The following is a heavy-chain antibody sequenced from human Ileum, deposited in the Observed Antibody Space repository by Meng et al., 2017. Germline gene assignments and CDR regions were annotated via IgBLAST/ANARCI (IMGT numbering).Heavy chain of an antibody. V-gene: IGHV3-73*01. CDR1: GFSFSGSA. D-gene: IGHD2-21*02. Sequence: GESLKISCAASGFSFSGSAMHWVRQAPGKGLEWIGRVRSKSDSVATAYSVSVQGRFTISRDDSKNTVYLQMNNLETDDTAVYYCAGGLTANDNFHGMDVWGQGTTVTVSS. J-gene: IGHJ6*02. CDR3: AGGLTANDNFHGMDV. CDR2: VRSKSDSVAT.